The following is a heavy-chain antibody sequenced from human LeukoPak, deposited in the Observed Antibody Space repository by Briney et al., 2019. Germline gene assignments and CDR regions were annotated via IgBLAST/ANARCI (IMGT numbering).Heavy chain of an antibody. J-gene: IGHJ6*03. D-gene: IGHD6-19*01. CDR2: IYSGGTT. Sequence: GGSLRLSCAASGFTVNSSYMIWVRQAPAKGLEWVSVIYSGGTTYYADTVKGRFTISRDNSKNTLYLQMGSLRAEDTAVYYCATVASGGQYHYMDVWGRGTTVTVSS. CDR1: GFTVNSSY. V-gene: IGHV3-66*02. CDR3: ATVASGGQYHYMDV.